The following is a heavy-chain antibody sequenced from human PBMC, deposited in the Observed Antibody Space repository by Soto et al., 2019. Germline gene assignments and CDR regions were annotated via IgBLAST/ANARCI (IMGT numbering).Heavy chain of an antibody. CDR3: ARGLRGTSSNGFDP. V-gene: IGHV4-34*01. D-gene: IGHD1-7*01. CDR1: GGSFSGYY. Sequence: SETLSLTCAVYGGSFSGYYWSWIRQPPGKGLEWIGEINHSGSTNYNPSLKSRVTISVDTSKNQFSLKLSSVTAADTAVYYCARGLRGTSSNGFDPWGQGTLVTVSS. J-gene: IGHJ5*02. CDR2: INHSGST.